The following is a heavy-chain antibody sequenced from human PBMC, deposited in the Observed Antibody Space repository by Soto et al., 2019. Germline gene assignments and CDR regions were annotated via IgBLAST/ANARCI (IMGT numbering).Heavy chain of an antibody. Sequence: SETLSLTCSVSGGSINSYWWSWVRQPAGKGLEWIGRVYSSGTTDYNPSLNSRATMSVETSKNQFSLKLSSVTAADTAVYYCARDIGSYAYGEGYWGQGIQVTVSS. CDR3: ARDIGSYAYGEGY. CDR2: VYSSGTT. J-gene: IGHJ4*02. D-gene: IGHD3-10*01. CDR1: GGSINSYW. V-gene: IGHV4-4*07.